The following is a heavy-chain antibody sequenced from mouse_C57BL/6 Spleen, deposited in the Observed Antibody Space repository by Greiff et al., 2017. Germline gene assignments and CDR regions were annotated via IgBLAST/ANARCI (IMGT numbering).Heavy chain of an antibody. Sequence: EVQRVESGGGLVKPGGSLKLSCAASGFTFSSYAMSWVRQTPDKRLEWVATISAGGSYTYYPDNVKGRFTISRDNAKNNLYLQMSHLKSEDTAMYYCARDSDGYSHFDYWGQGTTLTVSS. J-gene: IGHJ2*01. V-gene: IGHV5-4*01. CDR2: ISAGGSYT. D-gene: IGHD2-3*01. CDR1: GFTFSSYA. CDR3: ARDSDGYSHFDY.